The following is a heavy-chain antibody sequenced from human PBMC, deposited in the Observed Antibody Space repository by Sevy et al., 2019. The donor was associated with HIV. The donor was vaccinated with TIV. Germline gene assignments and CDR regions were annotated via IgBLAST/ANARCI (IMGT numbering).Heavy chain of an antibody. CDR2: INHSGST. J-gene: IGHJ5*02. Sequence: SETLSLTCAVYGGSFSGYYWSWIRQPPGKGLEWIGEINHSGSTNYTPSLKSRVTISVDTSKNQFSLKLSSVTAADTAVYYCARGGLVVATNWFDPWGQGTLVTVSS. V-gene: IGHV4-34*01. CDR1: GGSFSGYY. D-gene: IGHD3-22*01. CDR3: ARGGLVVATNWFDP.